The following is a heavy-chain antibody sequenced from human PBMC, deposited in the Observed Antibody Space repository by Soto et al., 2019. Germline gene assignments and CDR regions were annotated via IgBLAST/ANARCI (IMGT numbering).Heavy chain of an antibody. J-gene: IGHJ5*02. CDR3: AIVVVVAATPPQRWFDP. D-gene: IGHD2-15*01. CDR2: INHSGST. CDR1: GGSFSGYY. Sequence: QVQLQQWGAGLLKPSETLSLTCAVYGGSFSGYYWSWIRQPPGKGLEWIGEINHSGSTNYNPSLKSRVTISVDTSKNQFSLKLSSVTAADTAVYYCAIVVVVAATPPQRWFDPWGQGTLATVSS. V-gene: IGHV4-34*01.